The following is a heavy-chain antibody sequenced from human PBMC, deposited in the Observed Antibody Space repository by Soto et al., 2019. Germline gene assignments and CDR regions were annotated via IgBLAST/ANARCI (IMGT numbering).Heavy chain of an antibody. Sequence: LRLSCVASGFSFSRHGLSWARHTPGKGLEWVSTINPSGDSTFYADSVKGRFTISRDNSKNTVYLQMNSLSVGDTAVYLCAKVDVATAGSFNYCRQGALVTV. D-gene: IGHD6-13*01. J-gene: IGHJ4*02. CDR2: INPSGDST. CDR3: AKVDVATAGSFNY. V-gene: IGHV3-23*01. CDR1: GFSFSRHG.